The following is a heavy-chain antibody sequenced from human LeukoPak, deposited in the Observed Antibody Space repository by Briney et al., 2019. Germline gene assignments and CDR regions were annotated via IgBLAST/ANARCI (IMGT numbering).Heavy chain of an antibody. CDR2: INPNSGGT. CDR1: GYTFTGYY. D-gene: IGHD5-18*01. V-gene: IGHV1-2*02. Sequence: ASVKVSCKASGYTFTGYYMHWVRQAPGRGLEWMGWINPNSGGTNDAQKFQGRVTMTRDTSISTAYMELSRLRSDDTAVYYCARDTAMVTYWFDPWGQGTLVTVSS. CDR3: ARDTAMVTYWFDP. J-gene: IGHJ5*02.